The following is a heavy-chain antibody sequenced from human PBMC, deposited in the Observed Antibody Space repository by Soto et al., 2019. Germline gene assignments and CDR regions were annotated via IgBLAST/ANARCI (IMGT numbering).Heavy chain of an antibody. J-gene: IGHJ3*02. Sequence: QVQLQQWGAGLVKPSATLSLTCAVYGGSFSGNYWSWIRQPPGKGLEWIGEINHSGSTNFNPPLKRRATLSGDPSKNQFALRLSSGTAADTAVYYDARNPPRAGAITSQGHRNYTTRYQLPPGGAFDIWGQGTMVTVSS. V-gene: IGHV4-34*01. CDR2: INHSGST. CDR1: GGSFSGNY. D-gene: IGHD2-2*01. CDR3: ARNPPRAGAITSQGHRNYTTRYQLPPGGAFDI.